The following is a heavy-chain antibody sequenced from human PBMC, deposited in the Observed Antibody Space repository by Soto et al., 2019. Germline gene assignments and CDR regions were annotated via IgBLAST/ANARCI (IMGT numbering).Heavy chain of an antibody. Sequence: SETLSLTCAVYGGSFSGYYWSWIRQPPGKGLEWIGEINHSGSTNYNPSLKSRVTISVDTSKNRFSLKLSSVTAADTAVYYCARVASSITMVRGVTLSWYFDLWGRGTLVTVSS. CDR2: INHSGST. CDR1: GGSFSGYY. CDR3: ARVASSITMVRGVTLSWYFDL. V-gene: IGHV4-34*01. D-gene: IGHD3-10*01. J-gene: IGHJ2*01.